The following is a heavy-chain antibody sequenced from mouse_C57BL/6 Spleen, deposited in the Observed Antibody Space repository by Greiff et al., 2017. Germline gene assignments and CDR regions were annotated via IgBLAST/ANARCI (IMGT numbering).Heavy chain of an antibody. D-gene: IGHD2-2*01. J-gene: IGHJ3*01. V-gene: IGHV1-64*01. CDR2: IHPNSGST. CDR1: GYTFTSYW. Sequence: VQLQQPGAELVKPGASVKLSCKASGYTFTSYWMHWVKQRPGQGLEWIGMIHPNSGSTNYNEKFKSKATLTVDKSSSTAYMQLSSLTSEDSAVYYCAMIYYGYDAWFAYWGQGTLVTVSA. CDR3: AMIYYGYDAWFAY.